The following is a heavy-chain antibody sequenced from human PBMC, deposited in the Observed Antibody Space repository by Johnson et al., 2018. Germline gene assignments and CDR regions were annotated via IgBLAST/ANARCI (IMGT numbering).Heavy chain of an antibody. CDR3: AKDGGPCNCGAFDF. J-gene: IGHJ3*01. V-gene: IGHV3-7*01. D-gene: IGHD1-20*01. Sequence: VQLVQSGGGLVQPGGSLRLSCAASGFTFSSYWMSWVRQAPGKGLEWVANIKQDGSNKYYADSVKGRFTISRDNSKNTLYLQMNSLRAEDTAVYYCAKDGGPCNCGAFDFWGQGTMVTVSS. CDR2: IKQDGSNK. CDR1: GFTFSSYW.